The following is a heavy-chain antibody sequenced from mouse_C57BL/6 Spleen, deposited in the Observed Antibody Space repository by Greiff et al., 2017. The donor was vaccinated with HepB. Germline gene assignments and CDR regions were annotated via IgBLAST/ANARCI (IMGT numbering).Heavy chain of an antibody. CDR1: GYTFTDYY. CDR2: INPNNGGT. V-gene: IGHV1-26*01. CDR3: AMDYGSSYLDY. J-gene: IGHJ2*01. Sequence: EVQLQQSGPELVKPGASVKISCKASGYTFTDYYMNWVKQSHGKSLEWIGDINPNNGGTSYNQKFKGKATLTVDKSSSTAYMELRSLTSEDSAVYDCAMDYGSSYLDYWGQGTTLTVSS. D-gene: IGHD1-1*01.